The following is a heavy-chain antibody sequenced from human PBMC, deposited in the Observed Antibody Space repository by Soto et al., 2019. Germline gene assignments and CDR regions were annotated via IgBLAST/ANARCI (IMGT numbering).Heavy chain of an antibody. D-gene: IGHD2-2*01. CDR1: GGTFSSYT. CDR3: ASLSVPAAIGYYYYMDV. V-gene: IGHV1-69*02. Sequence: ASVKVSCKASGGTFSSYTISWVRQAPGQGLEWMGRIIPILGIANYAQKFQGRVTITADKSTSTAYMELSSLRSEDTAVYYCASLSVPAAIGYYYYMDVWGKGTTVTVSS. J-gene: IGHJ6*03. CDR2: IIPILGIA.